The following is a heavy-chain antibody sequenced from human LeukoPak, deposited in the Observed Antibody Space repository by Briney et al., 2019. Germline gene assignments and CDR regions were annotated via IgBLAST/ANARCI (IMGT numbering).Heavy chain of an antibody. J-gene: IGHJ4*02. Sequence: GGSLRLSCAASGFTFSSYAMSWVRQAPGKGLEWVSYISSSGSTIYYADSVKGRFTISRDNAKNSLYLQMNSLRAEDTAVYYCARDASSSWYPFDYWGQGTLVTVSS. D-gene: IGHD6-13*01. CDR2: ISSSGSTI. CDR1: GFTFSSYA. CDR3: ARDASSSWYPFDY. V-gene: IGHV3-48*03.